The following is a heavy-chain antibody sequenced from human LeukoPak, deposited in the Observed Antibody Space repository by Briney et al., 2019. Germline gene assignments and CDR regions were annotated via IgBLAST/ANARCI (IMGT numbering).Heavy chain of an antibody. CDR1: GFTFSSYS. D-gene: IGHD4-17*01. CDR3: ARASYGDPYYFDY. CDR2: ISSSSSYI. V-gene: IGHV3-21*01. Sequence: PGGSLRLSCAASGFTFSSYSMNWVRQAPGKGLEWVSSISSSSSYIYYADSVKGRSTISRDNAKNSLYLQMNSLRAEDTAVYYCARASYGDPYYFDYWGQGTLVTVSS. J-gene: IGHJ4*02.